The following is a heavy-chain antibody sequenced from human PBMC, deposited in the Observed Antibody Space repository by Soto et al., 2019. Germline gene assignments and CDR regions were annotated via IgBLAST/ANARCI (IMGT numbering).Heavy chain of an antibody. CDR2: IYADGRT. J-gene: IGHJ4*02. Sequence: PGGSLRLSCAASGFTFSISSMNWVRQAPGKGLEWVSTIYADGRTYYADSVKGRFTMSRDDVKNTLFLQMNSLRVEDTAVYYCARDIDYCGQGTLVTVSS. V-gene: IGHV3-66*01. CDR1: GFTFSISS. CDR3: ARDIDY.